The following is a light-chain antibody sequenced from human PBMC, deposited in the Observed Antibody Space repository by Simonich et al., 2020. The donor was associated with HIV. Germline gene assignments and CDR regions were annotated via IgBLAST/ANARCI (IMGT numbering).Light chain of an antibody. V-gene: IGLV2-23*01. CDR3: CSYAVTSRV. CDR1: SSDIGSYNL. Sequence: QSVLTQPAYVSGSPGQSITISSTGNSSDIGSYNLVYLYQQHPGKAPKVMIYDGSKRPSGVSNRFSGSKSGNTASLTISGLQAEDEADYYCCSYAVTSRVFGGGTTLTVL. J-gene: IGLJ3*02. CDR2: DGS.